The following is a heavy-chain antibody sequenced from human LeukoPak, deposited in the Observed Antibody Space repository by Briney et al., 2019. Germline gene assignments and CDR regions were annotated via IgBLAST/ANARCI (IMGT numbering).Heavy chain of an antibody. CDR2: IYYSGST. D-gene: IGHD6-6*01. V-gene: IGHV4-59*11. J-gene: IGHJ3*02. CDR1: GGSISSHY. Sequence: SETLSLTCTVSGGSISSHYWSWIRQPPGKGLEWIGYIYYSGSTNYNPSLKSRVTISVDTSKNQFSLKLSSVTAADTAVYYCASASIAARRLAFDIWGQGTMVTVSS. CDR3: ASASIAARRLAFDI.